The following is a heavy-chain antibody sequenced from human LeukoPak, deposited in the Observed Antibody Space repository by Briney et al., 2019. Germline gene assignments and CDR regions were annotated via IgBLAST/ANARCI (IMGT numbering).Heavy chain of an antibody. Sequence: GGSLRLSCAAAGFNVNNDLTWVRQAPGKGLEWVSFIYRGGNTDYADSVKGRFIISRDISKNTLNLQMNNLRVDDTAVYYCAGGPYCSGGSCYSYNWFDPWGQGTLVTVSS. CDR2: IYRGGNT. J-gene: IGHJ5*02. V-gene: IGHV3-66*01. CDR1: GFNVNND. D-gene: IGHD2-15*01. CDR3: AGGPYCSGGSCYSYNWFDP.